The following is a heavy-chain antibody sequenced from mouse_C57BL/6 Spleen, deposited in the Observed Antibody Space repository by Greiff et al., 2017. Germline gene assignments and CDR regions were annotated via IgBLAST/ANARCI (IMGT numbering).Heavy chain of an antibody. CDR2: IYPGDGDT. D-gene: IGHD2-4*01. CDR1: GYAFSSYW. J-gene: IGHJ3*01. Sequence: QVQLKESGAELVKPGASVKISCKASGYAFSSYWMNWVKQRPGKGLEWIGQIYPGDGDTNYNGKFKGKATLTADKSSSTAYMQLSSLTSEDSAVYFCATNDYDDVAWFAYWGQGTLVTVSA. CDR3: ATNDYDDVAWFAY. V-gene: IGHV1-80*01.